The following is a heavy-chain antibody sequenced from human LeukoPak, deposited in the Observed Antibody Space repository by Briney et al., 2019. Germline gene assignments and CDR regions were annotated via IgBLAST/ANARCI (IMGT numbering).Heavy chain of an antibody. J-gene: IGHJ6*02. D-gene: IGHD2/OR15-2a*01. CDR1: GYTFTSFG. CDR3: ARKKNYGMDV. CDR2: TGAYNGNT. V-gene: IGHV1-18*01. Sequence: ASVKVSCKASGYTFTSFGISWVRQAPGQGLEWTGWTGAYNGNTNYAQKFQGRVTMTTDTSTSTAYMELRSLRSDDTAVYYCARKKNYGMDVWGQGTTVTVSS.